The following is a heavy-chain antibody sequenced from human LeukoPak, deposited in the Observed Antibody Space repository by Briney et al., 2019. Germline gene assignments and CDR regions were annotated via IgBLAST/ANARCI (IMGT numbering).Heavy chain of an antibody. D-gene: IGHD6-19*01. J-gene: IGHJ5*02. V-gene: IGHV4-59*08. Sequence: TSETLSLTCTVSGGSISSYYWSWIRQPPGKGLEWIGYIYYSGSTNYNPSLKSRVTISVGTSKNQFSLKLNSVTAADTAVYYCARHRSGSSWFAPWGQGTLVTVSS. CDR1: GGSISSYY. CDR2: IYYSGST. CDR3: ARHRSGSSWFAP.